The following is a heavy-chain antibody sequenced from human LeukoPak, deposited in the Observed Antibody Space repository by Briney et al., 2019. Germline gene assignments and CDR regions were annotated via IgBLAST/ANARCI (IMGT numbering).Heavy chain of an antibody. V-gene: IGHV4-59*01. CDR2: IYYSVTT. J-gene: IGHJ4*02. Sequence: SETLSLTCTVSGGSISSYYWSWIRQPPGKGLEWLRYIYYSVTTNYNPSLKSRVTISVDTSKNQFSLKLCSVTAADTAVYYCARGVYIAAAQYGYWGQGTLVTVSS. D-gene: IGHD6-13*01. CDR1: GGSISSYY. CDR3: ARGVYIAAAQYGY.